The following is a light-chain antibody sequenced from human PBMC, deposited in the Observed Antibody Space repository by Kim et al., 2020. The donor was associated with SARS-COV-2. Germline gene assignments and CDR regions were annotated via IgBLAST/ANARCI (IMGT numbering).Light chain of an antibody. CDR1: SSKIGSDY. Sequence: GQRVTISCSGSSSKIGSDYAYWYQQLPGTAPKVLIYRINQRPSGVPDRFSGSKSDTSASLAISGLRSEDEGDYYCASWDDSLSGLVFGGGTQLTVL. CDR2: RIN. J-gene: IGLJ2*01. CDR3: ASWDDSLSGLV. V-gene: IGLV1-47*01.